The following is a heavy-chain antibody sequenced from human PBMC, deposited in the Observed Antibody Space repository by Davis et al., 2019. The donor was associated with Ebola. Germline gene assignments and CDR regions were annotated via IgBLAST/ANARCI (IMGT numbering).Heavy chain of an antibody. CDR3: ARVSRKISTGWYRFDAFDI. Sequence: PGGSLRLSCVASEFTFSKFSMNWIRQAPGKGLEWVSYMSGDSLYTNYADSVRGRFTISRDDAKSSLYLQMNSLRAEDTAVYYCARVSRKISTGWYRFDAFDIWGQGTLVTVSS. CDR1: EFTFSKFS. D-gene: IGHD6-19*01. CDR2: MSGDSLYT. V-gene: IGHV3-21*05. J-gene: IGHJ3*02.